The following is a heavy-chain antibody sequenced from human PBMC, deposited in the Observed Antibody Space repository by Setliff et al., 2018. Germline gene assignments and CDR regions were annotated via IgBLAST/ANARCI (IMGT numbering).Heavy chain of an antibody. D-gene: IGHD5-18*01. CDR3: AREARYSYGHRTFDY. Sequence: LSLTCTVSGGSISSYYWSWIRQPPGKGLEWIGYIYYSGSTNYDPSLKSRVTISVDTSKNQFSLKLSSVTAADTAVYYCAREARYSYGHRTFDYWGQGTLVTVSS. V-gene: IGHV4-59*01. J-gene: IGHJ4*02. CDR1: GGSISSYY. CDR2: IYYSGST.